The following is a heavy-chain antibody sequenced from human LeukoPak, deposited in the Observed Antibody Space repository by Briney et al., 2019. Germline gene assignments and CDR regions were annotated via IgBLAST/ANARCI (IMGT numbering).Heavy chain of an antibody. CDR2: VSYSGST. J-gene: IGHJ3*02. Sequence: SETLSLTCTVSGGSINDYYWSWIRQPPGKGLEWIGYVSYSGSTIYNPSLKSRLTISVDTSKNQFSLKLSSVTAADTAVYYCARERFCSSTSCSRALDIWGQGTPVTVSS. CDR3: ARERFCSSTSCSRALDI. CDR1: GGSINDYY. V-gene: IGHV4-59*01. D-gene: IGHD2-2*01.